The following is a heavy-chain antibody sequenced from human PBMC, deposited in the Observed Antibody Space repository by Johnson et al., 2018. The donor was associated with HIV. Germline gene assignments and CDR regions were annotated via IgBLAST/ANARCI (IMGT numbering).Heavy chain of an antibody. CDR3: TRDAKLRPLDGPDDAFDI. CDR2: ISWNSGSI. J-gene: IGHJ3*02. Sequence: VQLVESGGGLVQPGRSLRLSCAASGFTFDDYAMHWVRQAPGKGLEWVSGISWNSGSIGYADSVKDRFTISRDNSKNTLYLQMNSLKTEDTAVYYCTRDAKLRPLDGPDDAFDIWGQGTMVTVSS. D-gene: IGHD2-2*03. CDR1: GFTFDDYA. V-gene: IGHV3-9*01.